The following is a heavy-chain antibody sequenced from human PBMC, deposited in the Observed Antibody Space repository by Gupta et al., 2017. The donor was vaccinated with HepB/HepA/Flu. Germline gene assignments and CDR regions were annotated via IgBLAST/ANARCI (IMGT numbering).Heavy chain of an antibody. D-gene: IGHD3-10*01. V-gene: IGHV5-51*01. Sequence: EVQLVQSGTEVKTPGESLKISCKGSGYSFTSYWIGWVRQVPGKGLEWMGIISPSDSDTRYSPSFEGQVTISVDKSISTTYLQWSSLKASDTAIYYCARVEGTSYYYGSGTHFPLDFWGHGTLVAVSS. J-gene: IGHJ4*01. CDR2: ISPSDSDT. CDR1: GYSFTSYW. CDR3: ARVEGTSYYYGSGTHFPLDF.